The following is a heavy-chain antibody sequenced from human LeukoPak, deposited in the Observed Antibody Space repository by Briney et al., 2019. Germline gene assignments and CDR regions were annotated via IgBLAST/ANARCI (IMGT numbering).Heavy chain of an antibody. CDR2: IVVGSANT. V-gene: IGHV1-58*01. CDR3: AKRARRDYYDSSGYYYSDPYYYCMDV. J-gene: IGHJ6*03. CDR1: GFTFSNSA. D-gene: IGHD3-22*01. Sequence: SVKVSCKASGFTFSNSAVQWVRQPRGQRLEWIGWIVVGSANTNYAQKFHERVTITRDMSTSTAYMELSSLRAEDTAVYYCAKRARRDYYDSSGYYYSDPYYYCMDVWGKGTTVTVSS.